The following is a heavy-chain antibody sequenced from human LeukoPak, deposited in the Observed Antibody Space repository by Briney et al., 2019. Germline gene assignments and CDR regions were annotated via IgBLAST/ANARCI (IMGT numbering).Heavy chain of an antibody. D-gene: IGHD6-13*01. CDR2: IYYSGST. CDR1: GGAISSSSYY. CDR3: ARSVSRGIAAAGTKHLDY. J-gene: IGHJ4*02. Sequence: SETLSLTCTVSGGAISSSSYYWGWTRQPPGKGLEWIGSIYYSGSTYYNPSLKSRVTISVDTSKNQFSLKLSSVTAADTAVYYCARSVSRGIAAAGTKHLDYWGQGTLVTVSS. V-gene: IGHV4-39*01.